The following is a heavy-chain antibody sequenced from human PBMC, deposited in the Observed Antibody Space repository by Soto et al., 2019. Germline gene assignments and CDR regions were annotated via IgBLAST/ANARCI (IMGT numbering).Heavy chain of an antibody. V-gene: IGHV1-18*01. CDR3: ARDTAPSDV. Sequence: ASVKVSCKASGYNFNSYTISWVRQAPGQGLEWMGRISAYNGNTNYAQKLQGRVTMTTDTSTSTAYMELRSLRSDDTAVYHCARDTAPSDVWGQGTTVTVSS. D-gene: IGHD4-17*01. CDR2: ISAYNGNT. J-gene: IGHJ6*02. CDR1: GYNFNSYT.